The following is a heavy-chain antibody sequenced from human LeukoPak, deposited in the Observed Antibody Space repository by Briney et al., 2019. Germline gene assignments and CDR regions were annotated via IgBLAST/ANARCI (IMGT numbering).Heavy chain of an antibody. CDR1: GFTFSSYW. V-gene: IGHV3-7*01. J-gene: IGHJ4*02. CDR3: ATEGSFDY. CDR2: IKQDGSEK. Sequence: PGGSLRLSCAASGFTFSSYWMSWVRQAPGKGLEWVAYIKQDGSEKYYMDSVKGRFTISRDNSKNTLYLQMNSLRAEDAAVYYCATEGSFDYWGQGTLVTVSS.